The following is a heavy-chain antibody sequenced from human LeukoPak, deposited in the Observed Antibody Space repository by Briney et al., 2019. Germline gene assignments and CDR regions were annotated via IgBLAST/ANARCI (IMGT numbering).Heavy chain of an antibody. CDR2: IRYDGSNK. J-gene: IGHJ4*02. D-gene: IGHD6-13*01. V-gene: IGHV3-30*02. Sequence: PGGSLRPSCAASGFTFSSYGMHWVRQAPGKGLEWVAFIRYDGSNKYYADSVKGRFTISRDNSKNTLYLQMNSLRAEDTAVYYCARPEQQLDYFDYWGQGTLVTVSS. CDR1: GFTFSSYG. CDR3: ARPEQQLDYFDY.